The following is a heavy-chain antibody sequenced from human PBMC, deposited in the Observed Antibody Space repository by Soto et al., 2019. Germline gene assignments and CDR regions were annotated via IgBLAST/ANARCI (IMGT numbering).Heavy chain of an antibody. V-gene: IGHV6-1*01. CDR2: TYYRSKWYN. J-gene: IGHJ3*02. CDR1: GDSVCSNSAA. CDR3: ARGTSSGWYLDAFDI. D-gene: IGHD6-19*01. Sequence: PSHTLSRTCAISGDSVCSNSAAWYWIRQSPSRGLEWLGRTYYRSKWYNDYGVSVKSLIXITPDTSKXQFSLQLKSVTPEDXXVYYCARGTSSGWYLDAFDIWGQGTMVTVSS.